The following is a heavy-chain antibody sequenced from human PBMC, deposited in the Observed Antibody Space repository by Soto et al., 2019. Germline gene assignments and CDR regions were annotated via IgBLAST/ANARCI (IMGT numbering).Heavy chain of an antibody. D-gene: IGHD5-18*01. CDR3: ARDWSNFFDYNGYPDPFAY. Sequence: GGSLRLSCAASGFTFNHYAIHWVRQAPGKGLEWVALIWYDGSYQYYADSVKGRFTVSRVNSKKTVYLQMNSLSPEDTAVYYCARDWSNFFDYNGYPDPFAYWGQGALVTV. CDR1: GFTFNHYA. J-gene: IGHJ4*02. V-gene: IGHV3-33*01. CDR2: IWYDGSYQ.